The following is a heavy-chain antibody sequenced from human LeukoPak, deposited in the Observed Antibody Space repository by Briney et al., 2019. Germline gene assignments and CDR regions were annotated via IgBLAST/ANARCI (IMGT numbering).Heavy chain of an antibody. J-gene: IGHJ4*02. CDR1: GYTFTSYG. CDR3: ARDKGDILTGYFPDY. Sequence: ASVKVSCKASGYTFTSYGISWVRQAPGQGLEWMGWISAHNGNTNYAQKLQGRVTMTTDTSTSTAYMELRSLRSDDTAVYYCARDKGDILTGYFPDYWGQGTLVTVSS. V-gene: IGHV1-18*01. CDR2: ISAHNGNT. D-gene: IGHD3-9*01.